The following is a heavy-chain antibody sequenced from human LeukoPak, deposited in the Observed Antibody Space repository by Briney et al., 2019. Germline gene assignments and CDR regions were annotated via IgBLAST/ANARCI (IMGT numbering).Heavy chain of an antibody. CDR2: ISSRSSSI. J-gene: IGHJ5*02. D-gene: IGHD6-13*01. Sequence: GGSLRLSCAAYGFTFSSYSMNWVRQAPGKGLEWVSSISSRSSSIYYADSVKGRFTISRDNAKNSLYLQMNSLRAEDTAVYYCARGHSEGYFDWFDPWGQGTLVTVSS. CDR3: ARGHSEGYFDWFDP. CDR1: GFTFSSYS. V-gene: IGHV3-21*01.